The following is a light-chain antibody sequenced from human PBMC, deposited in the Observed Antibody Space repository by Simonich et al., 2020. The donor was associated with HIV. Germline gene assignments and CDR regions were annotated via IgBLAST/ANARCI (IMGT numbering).Light chain of an antibody. J-gene: IGKJ1*01. Sequence: EIVMTQSPATLSVSPGERATLSCRASQSVSSKLAWYQQKPGQAPRLLIYGASTRATGIPARLSGSGSGTEFNLTISSMQSEDSAVYYCQQYNDWPRTFGQGTKVEIK. CDR2: GAS. V-gene: IGKV3-15*01. CDR3: QQYNDWPRT. CDR1: QSVSSK.